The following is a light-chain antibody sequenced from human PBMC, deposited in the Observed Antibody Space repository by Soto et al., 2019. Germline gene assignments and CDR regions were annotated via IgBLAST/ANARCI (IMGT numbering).Light chain of an antibody. CDR2: EVN. V-gene: IGLV2-23*02. J-gene: IGLJ1*01. CDR1: SSDIGTYNY. CDR3: CSFAGSGTGV. Sequence: QAVLTQPASVSWSPGQSITISCTGTSSDIGTYNYVSWYQQHPGKAPKLMIYEVNKRPSGVSDRFSGSKSGDTASLTISGLRTEDEADYYCCSFAGSGTGVFGTGTKVTVL.